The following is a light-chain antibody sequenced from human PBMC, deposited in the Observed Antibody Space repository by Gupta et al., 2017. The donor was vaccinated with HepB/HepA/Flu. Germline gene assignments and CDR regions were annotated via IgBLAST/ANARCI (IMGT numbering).Light chain of an antibody. Sequence: QSALTQPASVSGSPGQSITISCTGTRSDVGNYNAVSWYQQHPGKAPKLMIFEVNKRPSGLSNRFSGSKSGNTASPTISGLQAEDEADYYCCSYAGSSTLVFGGGTKVTVL. J-gene: IGLJ2*01. CDR2: EVN. V-gene: IGLV2-23*02. CDR1: RSDVGNYNA. CDR3: CSYAGSSTLV.